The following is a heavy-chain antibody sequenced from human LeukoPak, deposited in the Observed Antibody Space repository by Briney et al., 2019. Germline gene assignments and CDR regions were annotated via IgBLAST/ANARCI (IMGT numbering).Heavy chain of an antibody. Sequence: PSETLSLTCAVYGGSFSGYYWSWIRQPPGKGLEWIGEINHSGSTNYNPSLKSRVTISVDTSKNQFSLKLSSVTAADTAVYYCARDYDSSGYYHPNWYFDLWGRGTLVTVSS. J-gene: IGHJ2*01. CDR3: ARDYDSSGYYHPNWYFDL. CDR2: INHSGST. V-gene: IGHV4-34*01. D-gene: IGHD3-22*01. CDR1: GGSFSGYY.